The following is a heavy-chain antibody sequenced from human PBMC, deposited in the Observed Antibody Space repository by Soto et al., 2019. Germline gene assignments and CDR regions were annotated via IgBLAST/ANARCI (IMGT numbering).Heavy chain of an antibody. CDR1: GGSFSGYY. D-gene: IGHD2-2*01. V-gene: IGHV4-34*01. J-gene: IGHJ6*03. CDR2: INHSGST. CDR3: AREDIVVVPAATGNYYYYMDV. Sequence: SETLSLTCAVYGGSFSGYYWSWIRQPPGKGLEWIGEINHSGSTNYNPSLKSRVTISVDTSKNQFSLKLSSVTAADTAVYYCAREDIVVVPAATGNYYYYMDVWGKGTTVTVSS.